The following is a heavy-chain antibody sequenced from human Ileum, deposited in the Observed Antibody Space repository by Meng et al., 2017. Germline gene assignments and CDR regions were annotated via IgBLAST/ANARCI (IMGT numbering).Heavy chain of an antibody. CDR1: GFTFDDYA. Sequence: GGSLRLSCAASGFTFDDYAMHWVRQAPGKGLEWVSGISWNSGSIGYADSVKGRFTISRDNAKNSLYLQMNSLRAEDTALYYCAKEGSCSGGSCYRDWYFDLWGRGTLVTVSS. CDR2: ISWNSGSI. CDR3: AKEGSCSGGSCYRDWYFDL. V-gene: IGHV3-9*01. D-gene: IGHD2-15*01. J-gene: IGHJ2*01.